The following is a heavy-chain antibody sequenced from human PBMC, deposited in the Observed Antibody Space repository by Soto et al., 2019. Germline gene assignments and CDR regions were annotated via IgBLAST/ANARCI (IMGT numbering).Heavy chain of an antibody. D-gene: IGHD6-13*01. Sequence: GGSLRLSCAASEFTFSTYAMSWVRQAPGKGLEWVSAISGSGGSTYYADSVKGRFTISRDTSKNTLYLHMNSLRAEDTALYYCAKSYSSNWYDYFDYWGQGTLVTVSS. CDR1: EFTFSTYA. J-gene: IGHJ4*02. CDR3: AKSYSSNWYDYFDY. CDR2: ISGSGGST. V-gene: IGHV3-23*01.